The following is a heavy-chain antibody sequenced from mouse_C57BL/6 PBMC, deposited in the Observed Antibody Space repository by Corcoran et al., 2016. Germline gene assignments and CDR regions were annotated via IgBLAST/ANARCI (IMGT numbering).Heavy chain of an antibody. J-gene: IGHJ2*01. CDR3: ARRSRYDGYCYFDY. Sequence: QVTLKESGPGILQSSQTLSLTCSFSGFSLSTSGMGVSWIRQPSGKGLEWLAHIYWDDDKRDNPSLQSRLTISKDTSRNQVFLKITSVDTADTATYYCARRSRYDGYCYFDYWGQGTTLTVSS. V-gene: IGHV8-12*01. D-gene: IGHD2-3*01. CDR1: GFSLSTSGMG. CDR2: IYWDDDK.